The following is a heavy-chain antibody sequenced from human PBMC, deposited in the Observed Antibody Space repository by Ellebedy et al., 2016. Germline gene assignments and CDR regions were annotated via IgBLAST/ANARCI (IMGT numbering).Heavy chain of an antibody. V-gene: IGHV3-9*01. D-gene: IGHD2-2*02. CDR3: AKGPATAIRGGIDY. CDR2: ISWNSGSI. Sequence: GGSLRLSCAASGFTFADYAMHWVRQAPGKGLEWVSGISWNSGSIGYADSVKGRFTISRDNAKNSLYLQMNSLRAEDTALYYCAKGPATAIRGGIDYWGQGTLVTVSS. CDR1: GFTFADYA. J-gene: IGHJ4*02.